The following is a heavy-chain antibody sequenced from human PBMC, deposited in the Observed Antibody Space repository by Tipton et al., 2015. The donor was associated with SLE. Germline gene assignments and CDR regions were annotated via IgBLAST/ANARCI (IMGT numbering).Heavy chain of an antibody. CDR3: ARWARGFDY. D-gene: IGHD3-16*01. CDR2: INHSGST. Sequence: LRLSCTVSGGSISSHYWSWIRQPPGKGLEWIGEINHSGSTNYNPSLKSRVTISVDTSKNQFSLKLSSVTAADTAVYYCARWARGFDYWGQGTLVTVSS. CDR1: GGSISSHY. V-gene: IGHV4-34*01. J-gene: IGHJ4*02.